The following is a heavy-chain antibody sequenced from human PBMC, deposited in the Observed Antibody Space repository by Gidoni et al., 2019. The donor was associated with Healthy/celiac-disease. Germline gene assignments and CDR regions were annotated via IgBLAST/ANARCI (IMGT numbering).Heavy chain of an antibody. CDR1: GFTFSSYA. CDR2: ISYDGSNK. V-gene: IGHV3-30*04. Sequence: QVQLVESGGGVVQPGRSLRLSCAASGFTFSSYAMHWVRQAPGKGLEWVAVISYDGSNKYYADSVKGRFTISRDNSKNTLYLQMNSLRAEDTAVYYCAKSVPTLAGAVGYWGQGTLVTVSS. J-gene: IGHJ4*02. D-gene: IGHD1-26*01. CDR3: AKSVPTLAGAVGY.